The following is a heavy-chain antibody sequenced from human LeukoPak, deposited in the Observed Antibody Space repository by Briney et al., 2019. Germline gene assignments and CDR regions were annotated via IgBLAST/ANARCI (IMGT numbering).Heavy chain of an antibody. CDR1: GVSISSYY. J-gene: IGHJ4*02. V-gene: IGHV4-59*01. D-gene: IGHD3-9*01. CDR3: ARDPGPVLTGYYAPYYFDY. CDR2: IYYSGST. Sequence: SETLSLTCTVSGVSISSYYWSWIRQPPGKGLEWIGYIYYSGSTNYNPSLKSRVTISVDTSKNQFSLKLSSVTAADTAVYYCARDPGPVLTGYYAPYYFDYWGQGTLVTVSS.